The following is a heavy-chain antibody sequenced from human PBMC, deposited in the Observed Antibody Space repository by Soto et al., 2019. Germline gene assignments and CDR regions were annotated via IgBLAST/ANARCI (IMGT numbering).Heavy chain of an antibody. CDR3: AKEYGSTWIDH. V-gene: IGHV3-30*18. CDR2: MSYDGTKE. J-gene: IGHJ4*02. Sequence: VGSLRLSCAASGFTFSTYGMHWVRQAPGKGLEWVAAMSYDGTKEYYVDSVKGRFTISRDNSRNTLFLQLNSLRAEGTAVYYCAKEYGSTWIDHWGQGTLVTVSS. CDR1: GFTFSTYG. D-gene: IGHD6-13*01.